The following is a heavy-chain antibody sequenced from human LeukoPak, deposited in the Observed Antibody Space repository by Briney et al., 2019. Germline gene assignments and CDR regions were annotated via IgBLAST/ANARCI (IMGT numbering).Heavy chain of an antibody. CDR1: GFTFSSYG. V-gene: IGHV3-30*02. CDR3: ANGPYSGYDSYDY. J-gene: IGHJ4*02. CDR2: IRYDGSNK. D-gene: IGHD5-12*01. Sequence: GGSLRLSCAASGFTFSSYGMHWVRQAPGKGLEWVAFIRYDGSNKYYADSVKGRFTISRDNSKNTLYLQMNSLRAEDTAVYYCANGPYSGYDSYDYRGQGTLVTVSS.